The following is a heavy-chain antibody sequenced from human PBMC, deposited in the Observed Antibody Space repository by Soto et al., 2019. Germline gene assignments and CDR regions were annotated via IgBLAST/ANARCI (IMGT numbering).Heavy chain of an antibody. Sequence: SVKVSCKASGGTFSSYAISWVRQAPGQGLEWMGGIIPIFGTANYAQKFQGRVTITADESTSTAYMELSSLRSEDTAVYYCARDNRGVGGLLPAYWGQGTLVTAPQ. CDR2: IIPIFGTA. CDR3: ARDNRGVGGLLPAY. V-gene: IGHV1-69*13. D-gene: IGHD3-10*01. J-gene: IGHJ4*02. CDR1: GGTFSSYA.